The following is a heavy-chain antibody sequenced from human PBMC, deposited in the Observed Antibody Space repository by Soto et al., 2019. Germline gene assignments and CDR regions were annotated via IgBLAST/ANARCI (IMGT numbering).Heavy chain of an antibody. Sequence: QVQLVQSGAEVKKPGSSVKVSCKASGGTFSSYAISWVRQAPGQGLEWMGGIIPIFGTANYAQKFQGRVTITADESTSTAYMELSSLRSEDTAVYYCARVDYYGSGTLENYYYYYGMDVWGQGTTVTVSS. V-gene: IGHV1-69*12. J-gene: IGHJ6*02. CDR3: ARVDYYGSGTLENYYYYYGMDV. CDR1: GGTFSSYA. D-gene: IGHD3-10*01. CDR2: IIPIFGTA.